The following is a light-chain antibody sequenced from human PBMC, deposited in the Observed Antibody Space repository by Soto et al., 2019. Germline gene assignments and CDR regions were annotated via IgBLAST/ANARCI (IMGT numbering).Light chain of an antibody. CDR2: GAS. J-gene: IGKJ1*01. CDR1: QSVNNN. V-gene: IGKV3-15*01. Sequence: EIVMTQSPATLSVSPGERVTLSCRASQSVNNNLAWYQQKPGQVPRLLIHGASTRATGIPARFSGSGSGTEFTLTISSLQSEDFAIYYCQQYNDWPRSFGQGTKVEIK. CDR3: QQYNDWPRS.